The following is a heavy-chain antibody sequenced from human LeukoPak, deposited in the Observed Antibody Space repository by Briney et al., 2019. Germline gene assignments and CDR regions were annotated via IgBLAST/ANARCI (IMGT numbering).Heavy chain of an antibody. CDR3: AKETKVGENLYYFDY. J-gene: IGHJ4*02. Sequence: PGGSLRLSCVASGFKFNDYAMHWVRQAPGKGLEWVSGLIGYADSVKGRFIISGDNAKNSLYLEMNSLRPEDSALYYCAKETKVGENLYYFDYWGRGTLVTVSS. CDR2: LI. D-gene: IGHD1-26*01. V-gene: IGHV3-9*01. CDR1: GFKFNDYA.